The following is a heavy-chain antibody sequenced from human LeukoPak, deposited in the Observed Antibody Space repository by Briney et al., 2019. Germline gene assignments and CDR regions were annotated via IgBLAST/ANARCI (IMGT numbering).Heavy chain of an antibody. V-gene: IGHV3-23*01. CDR3: AKDRIVLVTATFDY. Sequence: GGSLRLSCAASGFTFNIYAMNWVRQPPGKGLEWVSAISGSGDSTYYADSVKGRFTISRDNSKNTLYLQMNSLRPDDTAMYYCAKDRIVLVTATFDYWGQGTLVTVSS. J-gene: IGHJ4*02. D-gene: IGHD2-21*02. CDR1: GFTFNIYA. CDR2: ISGSGDST.